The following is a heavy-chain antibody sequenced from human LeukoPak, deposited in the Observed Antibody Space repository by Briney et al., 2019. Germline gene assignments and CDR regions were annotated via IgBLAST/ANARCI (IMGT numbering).Heavy chain of an antibody. J-gene: IGHJ4*02. CDR3: ARDRPGGGDYNYFDY. CDR1: GGSVSSNNAA. D-gene: IGHD2-21*02. CDR2: TYYRSKWYT. Sequence: SQTLSLTCAISGGSVSSNNAAWNWIRKSPSKGLEWLGRTYYRSKWYTAYAVSVKSRIAINPDTSKNQLSLQLNSVTPEDTAVYYCARDRPGGGDYNYFDYWGQGTLVTVSS. V-gene: IGHV6-1*01.